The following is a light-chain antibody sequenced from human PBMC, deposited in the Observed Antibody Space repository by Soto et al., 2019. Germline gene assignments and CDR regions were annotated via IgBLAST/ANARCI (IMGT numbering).Light chain of an antibody. CDR3: QQRTDWPIA. V-gene: IGKV3-11*01. CDR1: RSLSTY. J-gene: IGKJ5*01. Sequence: DIVLTQSPATLSLSPGEKATLSCRASRSLSTYLAWYQQKPGQAPRLLIYDVFNRAAGIPARFSGSGSGTDFTLTISSLEPEDFEVYFCQQRTDWPIAFGQGTRLEIK. CDR2: DVF.